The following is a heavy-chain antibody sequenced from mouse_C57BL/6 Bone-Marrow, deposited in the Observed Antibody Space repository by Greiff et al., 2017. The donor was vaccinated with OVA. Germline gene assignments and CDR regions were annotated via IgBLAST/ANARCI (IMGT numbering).Heavy chain of an antibody. V-gene: IGHV1-4*01. J-gene: IGHJ4*01. CDR2: INPSSGYT. CDR3: ARGGRLRRRFYAMDY. D-gene: IGHD2-4*01. Sequence: QVQLQQSGAELARPGASVKMSCKASGYTFTSYTMHWVKQRPGQGLEWIGYINPSSGYTKYNQKFKDKATLTADKSSSTAYMQLSSLTSEDSAVYYCARGGRLRRRFYAMDYWGQGTSVTVSS. CDR1: GYTFTSYT.